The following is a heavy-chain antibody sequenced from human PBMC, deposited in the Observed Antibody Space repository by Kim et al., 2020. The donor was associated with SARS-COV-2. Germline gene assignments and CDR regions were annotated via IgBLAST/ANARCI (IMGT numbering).Heavy chain of an antibody. CDR1: GFTFSSYA. D-gene: IGHD6-19*01. CDR3: ANLPAVAGSLDAFDI. Sequence: GGSLRLSCAASGFTFSSYAMSWVRQAPGKGLEWVSAISGSGGSTYYADSVKGRFTISRDNSKNTLYLQMNSLRAEDTAVYYCANLPAVAGSLDAFDIWGQGTMVTVSS. V-gene: IGHV3-23*01. CDR2: ISGSGGST. J-gene: IGHJ3*02.